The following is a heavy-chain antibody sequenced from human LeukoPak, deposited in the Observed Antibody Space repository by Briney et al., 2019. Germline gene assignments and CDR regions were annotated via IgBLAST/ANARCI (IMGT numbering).Heavy chain of an antibody. CDR3: ARDYALDY. D-gene: IGHD2-2*01. CDR2: IIPIFGTA. CDR1: GGTFSSYA. V-gene: IGHV1-69*05. J-gene: IGHJ4*02. Sequence: ASVKVSCKASGGTFSSYAISWVRQAPGQGLEWMERIIPIFGTANYAQKFQGRVTITTDESTSTAYMELSSLRSEDTAVYYCARDYALDYWGQGTLVTASS.